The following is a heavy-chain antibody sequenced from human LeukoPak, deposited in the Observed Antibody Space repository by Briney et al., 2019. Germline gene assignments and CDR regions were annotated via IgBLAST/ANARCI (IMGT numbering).Heavy chain of an antibody. Sequence: SETLSLTCTVSGGSISSGGYYWSWIRQHPGKGLEWIGYIYYSGSTYYNPSLKSRVTISVDTSKNQFSLKLSSVTAADTAVYYCARSYYYDSSGYYDFDYWGQGTLVTVSS. D-gene: IGHD3-22*01. J-gene: IGHJ4*02. CDR3: ARSYYYDSSGYYDFDY. CDR2: IYYSGST. CDR1: GGSISSGGYY. V-gene: IGHV4-31*03.